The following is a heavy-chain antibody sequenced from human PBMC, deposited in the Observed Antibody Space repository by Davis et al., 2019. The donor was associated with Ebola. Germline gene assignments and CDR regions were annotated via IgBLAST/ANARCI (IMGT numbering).Heavy chain of an antibody. D-gene: IGHD3-10*01. V-gene: IGHV4-39*01. J-gene: IGHJ4*02. Sequence: MPSETLSLTCTVSGGSISSTDYSWGWVRQPPGRGLEWIGYMFDPSNTYYNPSLRSRVTISVDTSKNQFSLNLTSVTAAETAVYYCARWRKRKTGIPGFDCWGQGTQLTVSS. CDR3: ARWRKRKTGIPGFDC. CDR1: GGSISSTDYS. CDR2: MFDPSNT.